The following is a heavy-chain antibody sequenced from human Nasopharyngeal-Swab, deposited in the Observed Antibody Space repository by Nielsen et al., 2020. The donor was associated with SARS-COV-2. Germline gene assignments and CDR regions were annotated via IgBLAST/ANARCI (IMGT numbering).Heavy chain of an antibody. J-gene: IGHJ4*02. CDR1: GFTFSSYW. Sequence: GGSLRLSCAASGFTFSSYWMHFFLPSPFLWLVWVSRINSDGSRTSYADSVKGRFTISRDNAKNTLYLQMNSLRAEDTAVYYCSRDPFGAMVDYFDYWGQGTLVTVSS. V-gene: IGHV3-74*01. CDR3: SRDPFGAMVDYFDY. CDR2: INSDGSRT. D-gene: IGHD5-18*01.